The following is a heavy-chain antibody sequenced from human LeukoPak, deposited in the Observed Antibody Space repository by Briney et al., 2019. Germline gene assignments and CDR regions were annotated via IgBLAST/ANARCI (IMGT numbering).Heavy chain of an antibody. CDR3: AKDLGGTYWYYFDY. J-gene: IGHJ4*02. CDR2: ISGSGDST. V-gene: IGHV3-23*01. Sequence: PGGSLRLSCAASGFAFSSYAMSWFRQAPGKGLEWVSGISGSGDSTYYADSVKGRFTISRDNPKNTLILQMNSLRAEDTAVYYCAKDLGGTYWYYFDYWGQGTLVTVSS. CDR1: GFAFSSYA. D-gene: IGHD1-26*01.